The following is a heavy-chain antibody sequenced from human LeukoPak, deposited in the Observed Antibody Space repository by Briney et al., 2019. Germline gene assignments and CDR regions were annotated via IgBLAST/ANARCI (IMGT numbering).Heavy chain of an antibody. Sequence: PGGSLRLSCAASRFTFNTYAVNWVRQAPGKGLKWVSVIYSGGSTFYADSVKGRFTISRDNSKNTLYLQMNSLRAEDTAVYYCARERIKSFDIWGQGTLVTVSS. D-gene: IGHD2-15*01. CDR2: IYSGGST. J-gene: IGHJ3*02. V-gene: IGHV3-66*01. CDR3: ARERIKSFDI. CDR1: RFTFNTYA.